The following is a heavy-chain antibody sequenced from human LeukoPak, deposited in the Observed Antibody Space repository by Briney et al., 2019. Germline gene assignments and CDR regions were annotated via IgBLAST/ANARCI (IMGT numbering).Heavy chain of an antibody. CDR2: IIPIFGTA. CDR3: ASSYCSSTSCYVPYNWFDP. D-gene: IGHD2-2*01. J-gene: IGHJ5*02. Sequence: SVKVSCKASGGTFSSYAISWVRQAPGRGLEWMGGIIPIFGTANYAQKFQGRVTITADESTSTAYMELSSLRSEDTAVYYCASSYCSSTSCYVPYNWFDPWGQETLVTVSS. V-gene: IGHV1-69*13. CDR1: GGTFSSYA.